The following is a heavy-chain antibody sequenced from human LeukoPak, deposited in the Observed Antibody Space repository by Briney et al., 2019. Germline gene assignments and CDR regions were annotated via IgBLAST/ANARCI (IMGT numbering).Heavy chain of an antibody. D-gene: IGHD6-13*01. CDR3: AREEQQLVLDAFDI. J-gene: IGHJ3*02. CDR2: IFYSGST. CDR1: GGSISTSNYY. V-gene: IGHV4-39*07. Sequence: SETLSLTCTVSGGSISTSNYYWGWIRQPPGKGLEWIGNIFYSGSTYYSPSLGSRVTISLDTSRNQFSLKLSSVTAADTAVYYCAREEQQLVLDAFDIWGQGTMVTVSS.